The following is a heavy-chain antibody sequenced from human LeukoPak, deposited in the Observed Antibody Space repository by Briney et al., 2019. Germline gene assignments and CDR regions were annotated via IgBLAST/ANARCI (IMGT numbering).Heavy chain of an antibody. V-gene: IGHV4-34*01. Sequence: SETLSLTCAVYGGSFSGYYWSWIRQPPGKGLEWIGEINHSGSTNYNPSLKSRVTISVDTSKNQFSLKLSSVTAADTAVYYCAVTFIAAAGDDAFDIWGQGTMITVSS. CDR2: INHSGST. D-gene: IGHD6-13*01. CDR1: GGSFSGYY. J-gene: IGHJ3*02. CDR3: AVTFIAAAGDDAFDI.